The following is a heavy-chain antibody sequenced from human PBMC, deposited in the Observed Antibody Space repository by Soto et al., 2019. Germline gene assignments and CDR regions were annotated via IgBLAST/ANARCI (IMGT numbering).Heavy chain of an antibody. J-gene: IGHJ4*02. CDR1: GDSLSSINW. CDR3: AREGIVATIPDY. D-gene: IGHD5-12*01. CDR2: VYHTGTT. Sequence: SETLSLTCDVSGDSLSSINWWIWVRHPPGKGLHWIGEVYHTGTTNYNPSLKSRVTISVDKSQNHFSLNVTSVTAADTAVYYCAREGIVATIPDYLGQGTMVNVS. V-gene: IGHV4-4*02.